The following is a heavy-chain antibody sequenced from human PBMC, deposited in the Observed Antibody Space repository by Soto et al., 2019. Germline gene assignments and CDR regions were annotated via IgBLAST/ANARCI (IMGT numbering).Heavy chain of an antibody. J-gene: IGHJ6*02. Sequence: QVQLVESGGGVVQPGRSLRLSCAAAGFSFSNYAMHWVRQAPGRGLEWVAVIANDGSNKYYADSVKGRFTISRDNSKNTLYLQMSSLRAEDTAVYYCAREQYSSGWYETSYYYYGMDVWGQGTTVTVSS. CDR3: AREQYSSGWYETSYYYYGMDV. CDR2: IANDGSNK. V-gene: IGHV3-30-3*01. CDR1: GFSFSNYA. D-gene: IGHD6-19*01.